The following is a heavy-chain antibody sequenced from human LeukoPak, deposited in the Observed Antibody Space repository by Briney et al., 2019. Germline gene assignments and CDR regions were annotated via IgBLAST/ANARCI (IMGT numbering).Heavy chain of an antibody. D-gene: IGHD5-24*01. Sequence: GSLRLSCAASGFTFSGYAMSWVRQAPGKGLEWIGYIYYSGSTNYNPSLKSRVTISVDTSKNQFSLKLSSVTAADTAVYYCARDRDGFFDYWGQGTLVTVSS. J-gene: IGHJ4*02. V-gene: IGHV4-59*01. CDR3: ARDRDGFFDY. CDR2: IYYSGST. CDR1: GFTFSGYA.